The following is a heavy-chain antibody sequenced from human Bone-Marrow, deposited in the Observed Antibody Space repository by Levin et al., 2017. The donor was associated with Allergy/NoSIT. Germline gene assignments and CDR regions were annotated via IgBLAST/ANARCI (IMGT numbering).Heavy chain of an antibody. CDR1: GDSFSSGRYY. CDR3: TSTILPAGGGDFDY. V-gene: IGHV4-61*02. J-gene: IGHJ4*02. D-gene: IGHD2-2*01. CDR2: IFTSGAT. Sequence: PSETLSLTCTVSGDSFSSGRYYWSWIRQSAGKGLEWIGRIFTSGATDYSVFLTRRVTISQDRSKSQFFLRLRSVTAADTAIYYCTSTILPAGGGDFDYWGQGALVTVSS.